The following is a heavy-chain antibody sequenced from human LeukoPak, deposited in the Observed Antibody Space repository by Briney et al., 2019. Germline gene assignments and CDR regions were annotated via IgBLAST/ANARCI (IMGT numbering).Heavy chain of an antibody. J-gene: IGHJ6*03. CDR3: ARDKGYDFWSGYTMDV. V-gene: IGHV3-21*01. Sequence: GGSLRLSCAASGFTFSSYSMNWVRQAPGKGLEWVSSISSSSSYIYYADSVKGRFTISRDNAKNSLYLQMNSLRAEDTAVYYCARDKGYDFWSGYTMDVWGKGTTVTVSS. CDR1: GFTFSSYS. CDR2: ISSSSSYI. D-gene: IGHD3-3*01.